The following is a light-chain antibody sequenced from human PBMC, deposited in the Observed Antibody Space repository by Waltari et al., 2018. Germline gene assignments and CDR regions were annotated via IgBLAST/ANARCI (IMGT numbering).Light chain of an antibody. J-gene: IGLJ2*01. CDR3: CSYAGSSTRVV. CDR2: DVS. Sequence: QSALTQPASVSGSPGQSITIPCTGTSSDVGGYNYVPWYQQHPGKAPKLMIYDVSKRPSGVSNRFFGSKSGNTASLTISGLQAEDEADYYCCSYAGSSTRVVFGGGTKLTVL. CDR1: SSDVGGYNY. V-gene: IGLV2-23*02.